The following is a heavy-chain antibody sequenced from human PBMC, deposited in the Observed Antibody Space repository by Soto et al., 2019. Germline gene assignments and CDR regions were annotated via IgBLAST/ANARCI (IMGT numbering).Heavy chain of an antibody. CDR3: ARIYPQDAFDI. CDR1: GGSISSYY. J-gene: IGHJ3*02. CDR2: IYCSGST. V-gene: IGHV4-59*01. Sequence: SETLSLTCTVSGGSISSYYWSWIRQPPGKGLEWIGYIYCSGSTNYNPSLKSRVTISVDTSKNQFSLKLSSVTAADTAVYYCARIYPQDAFDIWGQGTMVTVSS.